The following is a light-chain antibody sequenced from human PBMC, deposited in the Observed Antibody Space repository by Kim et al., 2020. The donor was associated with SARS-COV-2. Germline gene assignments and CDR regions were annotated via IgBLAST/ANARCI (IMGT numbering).Light chain of an antibody. CDR3: SSYTGSSTWV. CDR1: SSDVGGYNY. Sequence: GQSRTMSCTGTSSDVGGYNYVAWYKHHPGKAPKLMINYVTNRPSGVSNRFSGSKSGNTASLTISGLQAEDEADYYCSSYTGSSTWVFGGGTKLTVL. V-gene: IGLV2-14*03. J-gene: IGLJ3*02. CDR2: YVT.